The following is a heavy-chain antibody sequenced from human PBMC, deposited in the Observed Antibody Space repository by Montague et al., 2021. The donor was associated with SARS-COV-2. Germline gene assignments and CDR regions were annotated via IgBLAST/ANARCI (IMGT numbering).Heavy chain of an antibody. CDR1: GGSITNNIDY. Sequence: SETLSLTCTVSGGSITNNIDYWAWIRQPPGKGLEWIGSIDYTGNTYYNPCLKSRVTISVVTSKNHFTLKLSSVTAAETAVYYCARLKRYFDSSGSPSAFDFWGQGTKVAVSS. V-gene: IGHV4-39*02. CDR2: IDYTGNT. J-gene: IGHJ3*01. CDR3: ARLKRYFDSSGSPSAFDF. D-gene: IGHD3-22*01.